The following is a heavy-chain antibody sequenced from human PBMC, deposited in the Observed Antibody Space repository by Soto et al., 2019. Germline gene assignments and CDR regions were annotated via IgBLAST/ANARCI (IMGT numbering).Heavy chain of an antibody. CDR3: ARAGGGYSGGYEFDY. Sequence: ASVKVSCKASGYTFFTYDISWVRQAPGQGLEWMGWISTYSGDTKYAQKFQGRVTMTTDTSTTTAYLELRSLRSDDTAVYYCARAGGGYSGGYEFDYWGQGTLVTVSS. J-gene: IGHJ4*02. CDR2: ISTYSGDT. V-gene: IGHV1-18*01. CDR1: GYTFFTYD. D-gene: IGHD6-19*01.